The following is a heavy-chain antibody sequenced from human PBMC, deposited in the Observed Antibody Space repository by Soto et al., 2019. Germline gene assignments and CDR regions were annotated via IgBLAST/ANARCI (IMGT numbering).Heavy chain of an antibody. J-gene: IGHJ4*02. D-gene: IGHD4-17*01. CDR1: GGSLSRGTYY. Sequence: QVQLQESGPGLVRPSQPLSLTCTVSGGSLSRGTYYWNWIRQHPGKGLEWIGYIYYSGSTSYNPSLMSRVTMSLDTSKNQFSLTLSSVTAADTAVYYCARVYDYGDYEDYFDLWGQGTLVTVSS. V-gene: IGHV4-31*03. CDR2: IYYSGST. CDR3: ARVYDYGDYEDYFDL.